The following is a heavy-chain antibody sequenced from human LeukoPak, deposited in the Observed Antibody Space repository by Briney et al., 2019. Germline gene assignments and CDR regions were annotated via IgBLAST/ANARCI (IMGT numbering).Heavy chain of an antibody. V-gene: IGHV3-21*01. Sequence: GGSLRLSCAASGFTFSSYSMNWVRQAPGKGLEWVSSISSSSSYIYYADSVKGRFTISRDNAKNSLYLQMNSLRAEDTAVYYCARYCSGGSCYPSYYYYMDVWGKGTTVTISS. CDR2: ISSSSSYI. CDR3: ARYCSGGSCYPSYYYYMDV. D-gene: IGHD2-15*01. CDR1: GFTFSSYS. J-gene: IGHJ6*03.